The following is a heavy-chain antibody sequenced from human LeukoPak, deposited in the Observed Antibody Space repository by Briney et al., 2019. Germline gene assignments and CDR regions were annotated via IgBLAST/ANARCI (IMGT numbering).Heavy chain of an antibody. Sequence: ASVKVSCKASGYTFTSYYMHWVRQAPGQGLEWMGIINPSGGSTSYAQKFQGRVTMTRDTSTSTVYMVLSSLRSEDTAVYYCARDRTSGGSCDYWGQGTLVTVSS. V-gene: IGHV1-46*01. CDR3: ARDRTSGGSCDY. CDR1: GYTFTSYY. D-gene: IGHD2-15*01. J-gene: IGHJ4*02. CDR2: INPSGGST.